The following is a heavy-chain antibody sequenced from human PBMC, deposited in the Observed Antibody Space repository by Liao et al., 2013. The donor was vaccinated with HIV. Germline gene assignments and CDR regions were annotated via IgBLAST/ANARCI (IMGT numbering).Heavy chain of an antibody. CDR3: ARAREGWFDP. CDR1: GDSISSGSYF. CDR2: VYTSGST. V-gene: IGHV4-61*02. J-gene: IGHJ5*02. Sequence: QVQLQESGPGLVRPSQTLSLTCTVSGDSISSGSYFWTWIRQPAGKGLEWIGRVYTSGSTNYNPSLKSRVTISVDRSKNHFSLKLSSVTAADTAVYYCARAREGWFDPWGQGTLVTVSS. D-gene: IGHD1-26*01.